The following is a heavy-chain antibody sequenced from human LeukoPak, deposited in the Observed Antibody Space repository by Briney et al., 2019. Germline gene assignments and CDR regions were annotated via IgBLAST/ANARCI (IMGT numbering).Heavy chain of an antibody. V-gene: IGHV1-2*06. D-gene: IGHD6-6*01. Sequence: GASVKVSCKASGYTFTGYYMHWVRQAPGQGLEWMGRINPNSGDTNYAQKFQGRVTMTRDTSISTAYMELSRLRSDDTAVYYCAKASIAARPQLDWFDPWGQGTLVTVSS. CDR2: INPNSGDT. CDR1: GYTFTGYY. J-gene: IGHJ5*02. CDR3: AKASIAARPQLDWFDP.